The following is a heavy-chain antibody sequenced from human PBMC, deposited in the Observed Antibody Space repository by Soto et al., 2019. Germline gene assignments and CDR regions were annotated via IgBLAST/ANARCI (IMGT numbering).Heavy chain of an antibody. V-gene: IGHV4-34*01. Sequence: PSETLSLTCAVYGGSFSGYYWSWIRQPPGKGLEWIGEINHSGSTNYNPSLKSRVTISVDTSKNQFSLKLSSVTAADTAVYYCARASHDYGAFNWFDPWGQGTLVTVSS. CDR1: GGSFSGYY. CDR3: ARASHDYGAFNWFDP. J-gene: IGHJ5*02. CDR2: INHSGST. D-gene: IGHD4-17*01.